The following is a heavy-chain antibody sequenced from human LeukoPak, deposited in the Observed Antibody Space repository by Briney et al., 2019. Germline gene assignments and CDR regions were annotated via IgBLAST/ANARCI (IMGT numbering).Heavy chain of an antibody. Sequence: GGSLRLSCTASGFAFSSYWMTWVRQAPGKGLEWVANIKEDGSEKYYVNSVKGRFSISRDNAKNSLFLQMNSLRAEDTAVYYCARGYGPWVYYGMDVWGQGTTVTVSS. CDR1: GFAFSSYW. D-gene: IGHD5-18*01. V-gene: IGHV3-7*01. CDR2: IKEDGSEK. J-gene: IGHJ6*02. CDR3: ARGYGPWVYYGMDV.